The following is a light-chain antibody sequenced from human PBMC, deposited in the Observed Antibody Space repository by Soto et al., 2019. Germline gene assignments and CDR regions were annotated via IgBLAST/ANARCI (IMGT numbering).Light chain of an antibody. J-gene: IGLJ1*01. Sequence: QTVLTQPPSASGSPGQSVSISCTGTKSDIGVYYFVSWYQHHPGKAPRLIIYEVVQRPSGVPDRFSGSKSGNTASLTVSGIQAADEADYFCKSHAGSTTYVFRRGTKVTVL. V-gene: IGLV2-8*01. CDR1: KSDIGVYYF. CDR2: EVV. CDR3: KSHAGSTTYV.